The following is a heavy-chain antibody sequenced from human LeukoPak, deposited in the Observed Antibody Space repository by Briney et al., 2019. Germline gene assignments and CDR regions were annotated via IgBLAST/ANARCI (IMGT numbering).Heavy chain of an antibody. CDR1: GFTFDDYA. J-gene: IGHJ4*02. V-gene: IGHV3-9*03. D-gene: IGHD3-22*01. CDR2: ISWNSGSK. CDR3: AKTKANKDYYDSIGDHYFDY. Sequence: PGRSLRLSCAASGFTFDDYAMHWVRQAPGKGLEWVSGISWNSGSKGYADSVKGRFTISRDNAKNSLYLQMNRLRAEDMALYYCAKTKANKDYYDSIGDHYFDYWGRGTLVTVSS.